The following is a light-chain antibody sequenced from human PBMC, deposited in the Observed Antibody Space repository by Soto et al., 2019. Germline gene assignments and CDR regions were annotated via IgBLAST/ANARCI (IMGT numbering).Light chain of an antibody. J-gene: IGKJ4*01. Sequence: EIVLTQSPATLSLSPGERATLSCRASQSVSSYLAWYQQKPGQAPRLLIYDASNRATGIPARFSGSGSGTDFTLTISSLEPEDFAVYYCPQRSNWPTVTFGGGTKVEIK. CDR1: QSVSSY. V-gene: IGKV3-11*01. CDR3: PQRSNWPTVT. CDR2: DAS.